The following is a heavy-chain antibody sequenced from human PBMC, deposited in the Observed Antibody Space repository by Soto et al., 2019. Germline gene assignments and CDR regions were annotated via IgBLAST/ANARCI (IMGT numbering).Heavy chain of an antibody. CDR3: AISTGGFGGLFVVPSDY. D-gene: IGHD3-16*01. Sequence: EVQLLESGGGLVQPGGSLRLSCAASGFTYESYAMSWVRQAPGKGLEWVSGINSGGTVTHYADSVKGRFAISRDNSKTTLSLDMNSLRVDDTGLYYCAISTGGFGGLFVVPSDYWGQGTLVTVSS. CDR2: INSGGTVT. V-gene: IGHV3-23*01. J-gene: IGHJ4*02. CDR1: GFTYESYA.